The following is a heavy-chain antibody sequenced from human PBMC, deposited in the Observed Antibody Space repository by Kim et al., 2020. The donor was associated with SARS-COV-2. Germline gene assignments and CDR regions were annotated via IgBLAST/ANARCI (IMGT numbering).Heavy chain of an antibody. Sequence: ASVKVSCKASGYTFTNYRMNWVRQAPGQGLEWMGWINTNTGNPTYVRGFTGRFVFSLDTSVNTAYLQISSLETEDTAVYFCARAEWDPRYYYYGMDVWGQGTTVTVSS. J-gene: IGHJ6*02. CDR3: ARAEWDPRYYYYGMDV. V-gene: IGHV7-4-1*02. CDR2: INTNTGNP. D-gene: IGHD1-26*01. CDR1: GYTFTNYR.